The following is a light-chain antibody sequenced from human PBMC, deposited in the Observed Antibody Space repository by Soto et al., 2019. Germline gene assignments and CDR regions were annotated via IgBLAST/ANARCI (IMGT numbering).Light chain of an antibody. CDR3: LVWDSIGDNYV. Sequence: SSERTHPPSVSLAPGDTARITCGRNNIGSDTVHWYQQKPGQAPVVVVYDDSERPSGTPERISGSNSGDTATLTIRRVEAGDEADYYCLVWDSIGDNYVFGSGTKVTVL. V-gene: IGLV3-21*02. J-gene: IGLJ1*01. CDR1: NIGSDT. CDR2: DDS.